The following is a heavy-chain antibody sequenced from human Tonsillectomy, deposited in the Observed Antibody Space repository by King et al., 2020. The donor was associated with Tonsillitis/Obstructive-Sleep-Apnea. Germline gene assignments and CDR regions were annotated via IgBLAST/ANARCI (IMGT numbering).Heavy chain of an antibody. CDR1: GYTFTSYD. CDR2: ISGYNGNT. D-gene: IGHD1-26*01. Sequence: VQLVESGAEVKKPGASVKVSCKASGYTFTSYDISWVRQAPGQGLEWMGWISGYNGNTNYAQKFQGRVTMTTDTSTSTAYMELRSLRFDDTAVYYCARDKQVWWELLTLDYWGQGTLVTVSS. CDR3: ARDKQVWWELLTLDY. V-gene: IGHV1-18*01. J-gene: IGHJ4*02.